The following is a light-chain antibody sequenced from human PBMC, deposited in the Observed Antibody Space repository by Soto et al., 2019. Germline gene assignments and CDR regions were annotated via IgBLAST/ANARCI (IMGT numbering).Light chain of an antibody. CDR2: AAS. Sequence: DIQMTPSPSSVSASVGDRVTITCRASQGISSWLAWSQQKPGKAPKLLIYAASSLQSGVPSRFSGRGSGTAFSLAISSLQPEDFAISYCQPANSFSLTCGGGTKVELK. CDR3: QPANSFSLT. CDR1: QGISSW. J-gene: IGKJ4*01. V-gene: IGKV1D-12*01.